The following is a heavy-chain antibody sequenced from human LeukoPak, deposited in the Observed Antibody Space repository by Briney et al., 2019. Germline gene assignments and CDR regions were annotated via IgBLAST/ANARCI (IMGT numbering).Heavy chain of an antibody. J-gene: IGHJ4*02. D-gene: IGHD2-21*01. V-gene: IGHV4-39*07. CDR3: ARRRLLPSLEAYY. CDR1: GDSISSSSYF. Sequence: PSETLSLTCTVSGDSISSSSYFWGWIRQPPGKGLEWIGSIYYSGSTYYNPSLKSRVTISVDTSKNQFSLKLNSVTAADTAVYYCARRRLLPSLEAYYWGQGTLVTVSS. CDR2: IYYSGST.